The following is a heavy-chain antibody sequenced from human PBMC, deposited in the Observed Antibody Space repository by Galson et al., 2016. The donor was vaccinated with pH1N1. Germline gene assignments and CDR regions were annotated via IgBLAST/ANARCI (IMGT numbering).Heavy chain of an antibody. V-gene: IGHV3-7*03. J-gene: IGHJ4*02. Sequence: SLRLSCAASGFTLSNFWMSWVRQAPGKGLEWVANINQGGSERHYVDSVKGRFTTSRDNAKNSMYLQMNSLRAEDTAVYYCVRKIGGDSSYWGQGVLVTVSS. D-gene: IGHD2-21*02. CDR2: INQGGSER. CDR3: VRKIGGDSSY. CDR1: GFTLSNFW.